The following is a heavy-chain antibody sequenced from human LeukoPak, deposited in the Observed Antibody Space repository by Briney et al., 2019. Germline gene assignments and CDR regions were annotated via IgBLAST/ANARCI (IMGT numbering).Heavy chain of an antibody. Sequence: PGRSLRLSCAASGFTFSSYGMHWVRQAPGKGLEWVAVIWYDGSNKYYADSVEGRFTISRDNSKNTLYLQMNSLRAEDTAVYYCAKVWDTYYYDSSGSFDYWGQGTLVTVSS. CDR2: IWYDGSNK. D-gene: IGHD3-22*01. J-gene: IGHJ4*02. CDR1: GFTFSSYG. V-gene: IGHV3-33*06. CDR3: AKVWDTYYYDSSGSFDY.